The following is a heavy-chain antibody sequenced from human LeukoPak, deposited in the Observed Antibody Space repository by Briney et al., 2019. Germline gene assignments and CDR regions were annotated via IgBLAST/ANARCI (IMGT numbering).Heavy chain of an antibody. CDR2: IYYSGST. Sequence: SETLSLTCTVSGGSISSSSYSWGWIRQPPGKGLEWIGSIYYSGSTYYNPSLKSRVTISVDTSKNQFSLKLSSVTAADTAVYYCARACYDSSGYHLDYWGQGTLVTVSS. J-gene: IGHJ4*02. D-gene: IGHD3-22*01. CDR1: GGSISSSSYS. CDR3: ARACYDSSGYHLDY. V-gene: IGHV4-39*01.